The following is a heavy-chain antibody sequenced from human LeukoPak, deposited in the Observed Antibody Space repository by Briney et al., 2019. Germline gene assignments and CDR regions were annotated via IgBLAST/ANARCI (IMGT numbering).Heavy chain of an antibody. Sequence: SVKVSCKASGYTFTSYGISWVRQAPGQGLEWMGGIIPNFGTANYAQKFQGRVTITADESTSTAYMELSSLRSEDTAVYYCASPARIAARQGPTPGYYFDYWGQGTLVTVSS. CDR2: IIPNFGTA. V-gene: IGHV1-69*13. CDR1: GYTFTSYG. D-gene: IGHD6-6*01. J-gene: IGHJ4*02. CDR3: ASPARIAARQGPTPGYYFDY.